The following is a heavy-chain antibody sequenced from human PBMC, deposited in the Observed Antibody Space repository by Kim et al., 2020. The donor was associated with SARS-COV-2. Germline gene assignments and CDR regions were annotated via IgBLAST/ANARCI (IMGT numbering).Heavy chain of an antibody. V-gene: IGHV7-4-1*02. D-gene: IGHD6-13*01. J-gene: IGHJ4*02. CDR1: GYSFTTYG. CDR2: INTNTGNP. Sequence: ASVKVSCKASGYSFTTYGLNWVRQAPGQGLEWMGWINTNTGNPTYAHGFTGQFVFSVDTSVSTAYLHITSLKAEDTAVYYCARGPWSSSWGAYFDYWGQGTLVTVSS. CDR3: ARGPWSSSWGAYFDY.